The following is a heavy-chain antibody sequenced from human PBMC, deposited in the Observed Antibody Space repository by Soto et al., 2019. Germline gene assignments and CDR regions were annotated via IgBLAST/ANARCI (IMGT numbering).Heavy chain of an antibody. CDR3: ARTKCSGGSCYSWSLDY. CDR1: GGSITTGGYY. J-gene: IGHJ4*02. V-gene: IGHV4-31*03. CDR2: RYYSEST. D-gene: IGHD2-15*01. Sequence: SETLSLTCTVSGGSITTGGYYWSWIRQLPGKGLEWIGHRYYSESTYYNPSLKSRVSISLDTSKNQFSLKLSFVTAADTAMYYCARTKCSGGSCYSWSLDYWGQGTPVTVSA.